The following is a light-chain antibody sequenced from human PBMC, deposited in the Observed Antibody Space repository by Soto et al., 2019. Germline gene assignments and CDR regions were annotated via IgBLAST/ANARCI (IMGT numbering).Light chain of an antibody. Sequence: DTQMTQSPSSLSASVGDRVTITCRASQSISNWLAWYQQKPGKAPNLLIYDASTLERGVPSRFSGTGSGTEFTLTISSLQPDDFVTYYCQQYYRSSITFGQGTRLEIK. CDR2: DAS. CDR1: QSISNW. CDR3: QQYYRSSIT. J-gene: IGKJ5*01. V-gene: IGKV1-5*01.